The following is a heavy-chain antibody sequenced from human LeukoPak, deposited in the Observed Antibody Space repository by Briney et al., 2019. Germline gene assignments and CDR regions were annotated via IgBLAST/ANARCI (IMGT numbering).Heavy chain of an antibody. D-gene: IGHD5-24*01. Sequence: SETLSLTCTVSGGSISSYYWSWIRQPAGKGLEWIGRIYTSESTNYNPSLKSRVTISVDMSQSQFSLKLTSVTAADTAVYYCATEEGYNAYWGQGILVTVSS. CDR2: IYTSEST. V-gene: IGHV4-4*07. CDR3: ATEEGYNAY. J-gene: IGHJ4*02. CDR1: GGSISSYY.